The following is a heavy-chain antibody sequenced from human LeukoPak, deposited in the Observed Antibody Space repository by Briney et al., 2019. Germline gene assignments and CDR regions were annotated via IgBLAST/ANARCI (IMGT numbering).Heavy chain of an antibody. CDR1: GFTFSSYA. D-gene: IGHD5-18*01. V-gene: IGHV3-23*01. Sequence: GGSLRLSCAASGFTFSSYAMSWVRQAPGKGLVWASAISGSGGSTYYADSVKGRFTISRDNSKNTLYLQMNSLRAEDTAVYSCAKGGYSYASFDYWGQGTLVTVSS. J-gene: IGHJ4*02. CDR3: AKGGYSYASFDY. CDR2: ISGSGGST.